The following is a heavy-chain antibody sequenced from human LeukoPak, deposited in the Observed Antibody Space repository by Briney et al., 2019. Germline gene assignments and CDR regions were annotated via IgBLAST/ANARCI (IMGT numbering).Heavy chain of an antibody. CDR3: ARYGIEMATNRIDY. CDR2: ISSSGGTI. Sequence: GGSLRLSSADSGVTFSDYYMSWIRQAPGKGLEWVSYISSSGGTIYYADSVKGRFTISRDNAKNSLYLQMNSLRTEDTAVYYCARYGIEMATNRIDYWGQGTLVTVSS. V-gene: IGHV3-11*04. J-gene: IGHJ4*02. D-gene: IGHD5-24*01. CDR1: GVTFSDYY.